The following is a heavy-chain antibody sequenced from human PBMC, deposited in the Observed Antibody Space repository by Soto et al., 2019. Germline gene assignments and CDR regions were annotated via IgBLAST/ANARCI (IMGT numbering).Heavy chain of an antibody. CDR2: INAGNGNT. J-gene: IGHJ4*02. Sequence: GASVKVSCKASGYTFTSYAMHWVRQAPGQRLEWMGWINAGNGNTKYSQKFQGRVTITRDTSASTAYMELSSLRSEDTAVYYCARASRVCSGGSQCSFDYWGQGTLVTVSS. CDR1: GYTFTSYA. V-gene: IGHV1-3*01. CDR3: ARASRVCSGGSQCSFDY. D-gene: IGHD2-15*01.